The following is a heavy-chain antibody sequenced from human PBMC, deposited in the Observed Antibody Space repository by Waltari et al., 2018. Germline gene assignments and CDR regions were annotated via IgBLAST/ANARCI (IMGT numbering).Heavy chain of an antibody. CDR2: INQDGSEE. J-gene: IGHJ3*02. CDR1: RFTFSNYW. D-gene: IGHD5-12*01. CDR3: ARTGARWLQFAAFDI. Sequence: EVLLVESGGGLVQTGGSLRLSCVASRFTFSNYWMNWVRQAQGKGLEWVANINQDGSEEYYVDSVKGRFTISRDNAKNSLYLEMKTLRAEDTAIYYCARTGARWLQFAAFDIWGQGTMVTVSS. V-gene: IGHV3-7*01.